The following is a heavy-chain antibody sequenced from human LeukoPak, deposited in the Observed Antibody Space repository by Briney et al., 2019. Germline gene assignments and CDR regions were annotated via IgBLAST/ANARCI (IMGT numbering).Heavy chain of an antibody. D-gene: IGHD3-9*01. CDR1: GFTLSSYA. CDR3: GRGLNFDWLYVFDY. CDR2: ISSSGSTI. J-gene: IGHJ4*02. Sequence: RGSLRLSCAASGFTLSSYAMSWVRQAPGEGLGWGSYISSSGSTIYYTDSVKGRFTISRDNAKNSLYLQMNGLRAEDTAVYYCGRGLNFDWLYVFDYWGQGTLVTVSS. V-gene: IGHV3-48*03.